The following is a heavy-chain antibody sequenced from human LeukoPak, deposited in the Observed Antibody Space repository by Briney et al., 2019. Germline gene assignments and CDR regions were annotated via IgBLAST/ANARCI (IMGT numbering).Heavy chain of an antibody. CDR2: IYTSGST. Sequence: SETLSLTCTVSGGSISSGSYYWSWIRQPAGKGLEWIGRIYTSGSTNYNPSLKSRVTISVDTSKNQFSLKLSSVTAADTAVYYCARDMTTVTTGRFDPWGQGTLVTVSS. J-gene: IGHJ5*02. CDR3: ARDMTTVTTGRFDP. D-gene: IGHD4-11*01. V-gene: IGHV4-61*02. CDR1: GGSISSGSYY.